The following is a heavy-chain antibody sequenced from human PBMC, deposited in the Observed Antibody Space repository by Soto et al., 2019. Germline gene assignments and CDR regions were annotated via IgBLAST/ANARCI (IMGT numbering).Heavy chain of an antibody. CDR1: GFTVGSTP. Sequence: EVQLVETGGDLMQPGGSLLLSCVSSGFTVGSTPMSWVRQAPGKRLEWVAGVFTGPTTSYADSVKGRFIISRVMTKNSVNLHLNYLRVEDTAVYYCVRDDPRTTVTGKNYYYGMDVWGQGTTVTVSS. V-gene: IGHV3-53*02. CDR3: VRDDPRTTVTGKNYYYGMDV. J-gene: IGHJ6*02. CDR2: VFTGPTT. D-gene: IGHD4-4*01.